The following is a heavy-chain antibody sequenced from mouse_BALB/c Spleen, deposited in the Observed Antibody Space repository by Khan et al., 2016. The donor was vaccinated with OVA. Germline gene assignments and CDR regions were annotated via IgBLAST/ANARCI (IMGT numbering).Heavy chain of an antibody. V-gene: IGHV5-12*02. CDR3: AREGDDGGLAY. CDR1: GFTFSDYY. CDR2: ISNRGSTT. D-gene: IGHD2-3*01. Sequence: EVELVESGGGLVQPGGSLKLSCATSGFTFSDYYMYWVRQTPEKRLEWVAYISNRGSTTYYPDTLRGRFTISRDNAKNTLYLQMSRLKFEDTAKXYCAREGDDGGLAYWGQGTLVTVSA. J-gene: IGHJ3*01.